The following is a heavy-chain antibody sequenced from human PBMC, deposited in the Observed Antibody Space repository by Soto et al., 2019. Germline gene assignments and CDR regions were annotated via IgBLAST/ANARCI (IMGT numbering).Heavy chain of an antibody. Sequence: HVTLKESGPVLVKPTETLTLTCTVSGFSLSNGKVGVSWIRQPPGKALEWLAHIFSNADKSYRSSLKSRLTTSGHTSKSQVVLTMTHVDPVDTATYYCARILFGRSVAGGYFYMDVWGKGTTVTVSS. CDR2: IFSNADK. D-gene: IGHD6-19*01. CDR1: GFSLSNGKVG. CDR3: ARILFGRSVAGGYFYMDV. J-gene: IGHJ6*03. V-gene: IGHV2-26*01.